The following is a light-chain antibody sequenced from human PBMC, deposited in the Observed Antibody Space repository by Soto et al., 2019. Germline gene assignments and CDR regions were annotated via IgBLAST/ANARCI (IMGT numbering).Light chain of an antibody. V-gene: IGKV3-15*01. Sequence: DIVLTQSPGTLSLSPGERATLSCRASQSVTKNNLNWYQQKPGQAPRLLIYGASTRATGVPARFSGSGSGTEFTLTISNLQSEDFAVYHCQQYDKWPRTFGQGTKVDIK. CDR1: QSVTKNN. CDR2: GAS. J-gene: IGKJ1*01. CDR3: QQYDKWPRT.